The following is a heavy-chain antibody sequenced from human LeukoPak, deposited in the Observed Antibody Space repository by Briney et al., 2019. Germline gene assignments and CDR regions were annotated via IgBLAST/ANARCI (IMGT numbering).Heavy chain of an antibody. Sequence: SETLSLTCAVYGGSFSGYYWSWIRQPPGKGLEWIGETNHSGSTNYNPSLKSRVTISVDTSKNQFSLKLSSVTAADTAVYYCARKFRGYYDSIRRYYFDYWGQGTLVTVSS. CDR2: TNHSGST. CDR1: GGSFSGYY. V-gene: IGHV4-34*01. D-gene: IGHD3-22*01. J-gene: IGHJ4*02. CDR3: ARKFRGYYDSIRRYYFDY.